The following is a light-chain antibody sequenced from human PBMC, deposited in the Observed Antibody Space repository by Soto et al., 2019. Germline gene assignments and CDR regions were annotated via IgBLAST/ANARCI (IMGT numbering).Light chain of an antibody. Sequence: DIQMTQSPSSLSASVGDRVTITCRASQSISSYLNWYQQKPGKAPKLLIYAASSLQSWVSSRFSGSGSGTDFNLTISSLQPEDFATYYCQHSYSTPRTFGPGTKVEIK. J-gene: IGKJ1*01. V-gene: IGKV1-39*01. CDR2: AAS. CDR1: QSISSY. CDR3: QHSYSTPRT.